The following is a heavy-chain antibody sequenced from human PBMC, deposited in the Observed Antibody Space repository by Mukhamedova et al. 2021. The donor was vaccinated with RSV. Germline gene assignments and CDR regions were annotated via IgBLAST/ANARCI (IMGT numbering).Heavy chain of an antibody. CDR1: SYE. CDR2: ISSSGSTI. V-gene: IGHV3-48*03. CDR3: ASPSINYYYYGMDV. Sequence: SYEMNWVRQAPGKGLEWVSYISSSGSTIYYADSVKGRFTISRDNAKNSLYLQMNSLRAEDTAVYYCASPSINYYYYGMDVWGQGT. D-gene: IGHD6-6*01. J-gene: IGHJ6*02.